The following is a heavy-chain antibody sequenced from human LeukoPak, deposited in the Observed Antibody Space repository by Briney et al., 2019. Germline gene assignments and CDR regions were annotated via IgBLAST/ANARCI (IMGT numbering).Heavy chain of an antibody. V-gene: IGHV3-23*01. D-gene: IGHD5-18*01. J-gene: IGHJ4*02. CDR1: GFTFSSYA. Sequence: GGSLRLSCAASGFTFSSYAMSWVRHAPGKGLEWVSAISGSGGSTYYADSVKGRFTISRDNSKNTLYLQMNSLRAEDTAVYYCAKSSGGIQLWYESFDYWGQGTLVTVSS. CDR3: AKSSGGIQLWYESFDY. CDR2: ISGSGGST.